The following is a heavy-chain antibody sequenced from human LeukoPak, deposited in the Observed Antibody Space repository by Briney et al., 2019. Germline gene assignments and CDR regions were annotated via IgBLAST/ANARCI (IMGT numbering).Heavy chain of an antibody. CDR2: IYSGGST. CDR3: ARDSSGSYEAGYYCMDV. V-gene: IGHV3-53*01. Sequence: GGSLRLSCAASGFTVSSNYMSWVRQAPGKGLEWVSVIYSGGSTYYADSVKGRSTISRDNSKNTLYLQMNSLRAEDTAVYYCARDSSGSYEAGYYCMDVWGQGTTVTVSS. D-gene: IGHD1-26*01. CDR1: GFTVSSNY. J-gene: IGHJ6*02.